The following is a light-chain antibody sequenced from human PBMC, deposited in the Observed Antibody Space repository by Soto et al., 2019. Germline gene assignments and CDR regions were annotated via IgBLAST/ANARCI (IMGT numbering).Light chain of an antibody. CDR2: VNSDGSH. Sequence: QSVLIQSPSASASLGASVKLTCTLSSGHSSYAIAWHQQQPEKGPRYLMKVNSDGSHSKGDGIPDRFSGSSSGAERYLTISSLQSEDEADYYCQTWGTGIVVFGGGTKVTVL. CDR3: QTWGTGIVV. V-gene: IGLV4-69*01. CDR1: SGHSSYA. J-gene: IGLJ2*01.